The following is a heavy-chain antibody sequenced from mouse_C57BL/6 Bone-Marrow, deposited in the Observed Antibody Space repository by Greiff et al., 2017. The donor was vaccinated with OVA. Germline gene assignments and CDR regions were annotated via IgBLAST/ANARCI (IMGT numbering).Heavy chain of an antibody. Sequence: QVQLQQSGAELVRPGTSVKVSCKASGYAFTNYLIEWVKQRPGQGLEWIGVINPGSGGTNYNEKFKGKATLTADESSSTAYMQLSSLTSEDSAVYFCASGFSWFAYWGQGTLVTVSA. V-gene: IGHV1-54*01. J-gene: IGHJ3*01. CDR3: ASGFSWFAY. CDR1: GYAFTNYL. CDR2: INPGSGGT.